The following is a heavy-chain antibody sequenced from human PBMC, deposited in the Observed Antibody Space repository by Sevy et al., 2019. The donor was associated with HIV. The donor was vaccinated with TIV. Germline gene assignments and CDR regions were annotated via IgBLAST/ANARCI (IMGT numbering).Heavy chain of an antibody. CDR3: ARDQTGIAAAGILDY. V-gene: IGHV3-7*01. J-gene: IGHJ4*02. CDR2: IKQDGSEK. CDR1: GFTFSSYW. Sequence: GVSLRLSCAASGFTFSSYWMSWVRQAPGKGLEWVANIKQDGSEKYYVDSVKGRFTISRDNAKNSLYLQMNSLRAEDTAVYYCARDQTGIAAAGILDYWGQGTLVTVSS. D-gene: IGHD6-13*01.